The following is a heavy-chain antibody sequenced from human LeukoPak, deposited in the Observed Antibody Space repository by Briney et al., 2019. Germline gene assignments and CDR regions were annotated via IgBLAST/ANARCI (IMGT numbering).Heavy chain of an antibody. CDR1: QFNFNRFG. CDR3: TKDHSEYVWGSYRRDDY. V-gene: IGHV3-23*01. D-gene: IGHD3-16*02. Sequence: GGSLRLSCATSQFNFNRFGMNWVRQAPGKGLEWDSSISGNGGSTQYADSVRDRFTISRDNSKNTLYLQMDSLRAEDTAVYYCTKDHSEYVWGSYRRDDYWGQGTLVTVSS. CDR2: ISGNGGST. J-gene: IGHJ4*02.